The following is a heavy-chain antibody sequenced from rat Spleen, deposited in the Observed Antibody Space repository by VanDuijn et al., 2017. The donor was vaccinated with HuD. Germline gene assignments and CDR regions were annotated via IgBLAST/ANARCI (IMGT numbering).Heavy chain of an antibody. J-gene: IGHJ2*01. CDR2: ISTGGGNT. CDR3: ARRHYGYTDYFDY. D-gene: IGHD1-11*01. V-gene: IGHV5-25*01. CDR1: GFTYSNYV. Sequence: EVRLVESGGGLVQPGRSLKLSCAASGFTYSNYVMAWVRQAPTKGLEWVASISTGGGNTYYRDSVKGRFTGSRDNAKSTLSLQMDSLRSEDTATYYCARRHYGYTDYFDYWGQGVMVPVSS.